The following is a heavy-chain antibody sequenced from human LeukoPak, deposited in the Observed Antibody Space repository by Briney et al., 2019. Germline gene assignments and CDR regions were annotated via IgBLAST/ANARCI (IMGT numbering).Heavy chain of an antibody. D-gene: IGHD3-10*01. J-gene: IGHJ6*02. CDR3: ASTGGYGSGTYDYYYFGMDV. Sequence: GGSLRLSCAASGFTVSSNYMSWVRQAPGKGLEWVAYITSSGRIIYYADSVKGRFTISRDNAKNSLYLQMNSLRAEDTAVYYCASTGGYGSGTYDYYYFGMDVWGQGTTVTVSS. CDR1: GFTVSSNY. V-gene: IGHV3-11*04. CDR2: ITSSGRII.